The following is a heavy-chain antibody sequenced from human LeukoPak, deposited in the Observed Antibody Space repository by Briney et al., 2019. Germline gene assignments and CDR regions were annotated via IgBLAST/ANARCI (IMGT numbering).Heavy chain of an antibody. J-gene: IGHJ5*02. Sequence: SETLSLTCAVSGYSISSSNWWGWIRQPPGQGLEWIGYIYYSGSTNYNPSLKSRVTISVDTSKNQFSLKLSSVTAADTAVYYCARAHGDYAKWFDPWGQGTLVTVSS. CDR3: ARAHGDYAKWFDP. CDR2: IYYSGST. D-gene: IGHD4-17*01. CDR1: GYSISSSNW. V-gene: IGHV4-28*03.